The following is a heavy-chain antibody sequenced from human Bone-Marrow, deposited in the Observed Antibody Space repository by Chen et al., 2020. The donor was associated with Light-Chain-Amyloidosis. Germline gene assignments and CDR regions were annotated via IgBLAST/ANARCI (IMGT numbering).Heavy chain of an antibody. Sequence: QVQLVESGGGVVQPGRSLRLSCAASGFTFSSITMHWVRQAPGKGLEWMAVISYDGIHTYYAESVKGRFTISRDNSKNTLYLQMNSLRADDTAVYHCASIVVVDYGLDVWGQGTTVIVSS. J-gene: IGHJ6*02. D-gene: IGHD2-15*01. CDR3: ASIVVVDYGLDV. CDR1: GFTFSSIT. CDR2: ISYDGIHT. V-gene: IGHV3-30*04.